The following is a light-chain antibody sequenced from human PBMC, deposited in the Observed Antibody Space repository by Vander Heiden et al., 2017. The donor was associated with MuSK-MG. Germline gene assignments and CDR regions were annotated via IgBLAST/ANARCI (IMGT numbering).Light chain of an antibody. Sequence: QSALTQPPSASGSLGQSVTISCTGTSNDIGGYTYISWYQQHPGKVPRLLIYDVDKRPSGVPDRFSGSKSGSTASLTVSGVRAEDEAHYLCCSYAGSNKFFFGGGTKLTVI. V-gene: IGLV2-8*01. J-gene: IGLJ2*01. CDR3: CSYAGSNKFF. CDR2: DVD. CDR1: SNDIGGYTY.